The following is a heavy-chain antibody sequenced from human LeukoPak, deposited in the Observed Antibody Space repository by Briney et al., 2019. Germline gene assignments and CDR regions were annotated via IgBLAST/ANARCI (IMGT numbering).Heavy chain of an antibody. CDR2: IKQDGSGK. Sequence: GGSLRLSCAASGFTFSSYWMSWVRQAPGKGLEWVANIKQDGSGKYYVDSVKGRFTISRDNAKNSLYLQMNSLRAEDTAVYYCAREDLSLTGSLEDWGQGTLVTVSS. D-gene: IGHD1-14*01. V-gene: IGHV3-7*03. CDR3: AREDLSLTGSLED. J-gene: IGHJ4*02. CDR1: GFTFSSYW.